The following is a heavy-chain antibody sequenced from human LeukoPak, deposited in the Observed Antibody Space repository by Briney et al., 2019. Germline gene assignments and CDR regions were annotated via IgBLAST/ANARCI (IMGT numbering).Heavy chain of an antibody. J-gene: IGHJ3*02. CDR2: IIPLFRTA. CDR3: ATNYEILSCYPKNYYFHI. Sequence: ASVKVSCKASGGSFSSYAISWVRQAPGQGPEWMGGIIPLFRTANYAPKFRGRVTITADKSTSTAFMELSSLRSEDTAMYYCATNYEILSCYPKNYYFHIWGQGTMVTVSS. D-gene: IGHD3-9*01. V-gene: IGHV1-69*06. CDR1: GGSFSSYA.